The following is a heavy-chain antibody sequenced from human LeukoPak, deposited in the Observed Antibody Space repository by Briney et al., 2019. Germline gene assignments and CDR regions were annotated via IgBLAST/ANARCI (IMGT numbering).Heavy chain of an antibody. D-gene: IGHD2-21*02. Sequence: ASVKVSCKASGYTFTGHSIHSVRQAPGQGVERVGWVSPNSGGTKYAQKFPGRVTMTRDTSISTAYMELTSLRSDDTAVYYCARDPGVTNWFDPWGQGALVTVSS. CDR2: VSPNSGGT. J-gene: IGHJ5*02. CDR1: GYTFTGHS. CDR3: ARDPGVTNWFDP. V-gene: IGHV1-2*02.